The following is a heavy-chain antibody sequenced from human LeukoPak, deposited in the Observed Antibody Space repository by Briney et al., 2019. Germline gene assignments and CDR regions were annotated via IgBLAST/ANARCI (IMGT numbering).Heavy chain of an antibody. V-gene: IGHV4-39*07. D-gene: IGHD3-22*01. CDR1: GGSISSRSYS. CDR2: IYYSGST. CDR3: VRDRDYYYDSGDHHYYYGMDV. J-gene: IGHJ6*02. Sequence: SETLSLTCTVSGGSISSRSYSWGWIRQAPGKGLEWIGTIYYSGSTYYRPSLKSRVTISVDTSKNQFSLKLTSVTAADTAVYYCVRDRDYYYDSGDHHYYYGMDVWGQGTTVTVSS.